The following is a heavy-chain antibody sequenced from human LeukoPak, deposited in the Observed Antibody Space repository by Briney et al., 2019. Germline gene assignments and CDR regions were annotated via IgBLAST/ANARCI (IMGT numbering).Heavy chain of an antibody. V-gene: IGHV3-48*04. J-gene: IGHJ4*02. CDR3: VRYGDYFDY. Sequence: GGSLRLSCAASGFTFSSHGMHWVRQAPGKGLEWVSYISSSGSTIYYADSVKGRFTISRDNAKNSLYLQMNSLRAEDTAVYYCVRYGDYFDYWGQGTLVTVST. CDR2: ISSSGSTI. CDR1: GFTFSSHG. D-gene: IGHD4-17*01.